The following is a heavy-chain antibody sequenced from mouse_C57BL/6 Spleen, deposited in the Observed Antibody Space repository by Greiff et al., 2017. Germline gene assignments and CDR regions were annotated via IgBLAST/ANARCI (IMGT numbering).Heavy chain of an antibody. D-gene: IGHD2-4*01. J-gene: IGHJ3*01. Sequence: QVQLQQPGAELVKPGASVKLSCKASGYTFTSYWMQWVKQRPGQGLEWIGEIDPSDSYTNYNQKFKGKATLTVDTSSSTAYMQLSSLTSEDSAVYYCARRAFQIYYDSGGAYWGQGTLVTVSA. CDR1: GYTFTSYW. CDR2: IDPSDSYT. V-gene: IGHV1-50*01. CDR3: ARRAFQIYYDSGGAY.